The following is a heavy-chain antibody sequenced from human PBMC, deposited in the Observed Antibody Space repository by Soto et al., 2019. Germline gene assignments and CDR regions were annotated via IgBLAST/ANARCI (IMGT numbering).Heavy chain of an antibody. CDR2: ISHDGTSR. CDR3: VRSSGVPTPDFAY. Sequence: QVRLVESGGGVVQPGRSLRLSCAASGFTFNIYAMHWVRQAPGKGLEWVAVISHDGTSRYYADSVKGRVTISRDNSKSMVLLQMNSLGVEDTAVYYCVRSSGVPTPDFAYWGQGTLVTVAS. D-gene: IGHD3-10*01. CDR1: GFTFNIYA. V-gene: IGHV3-30-3*01. J-gene: IGHJ4*02.